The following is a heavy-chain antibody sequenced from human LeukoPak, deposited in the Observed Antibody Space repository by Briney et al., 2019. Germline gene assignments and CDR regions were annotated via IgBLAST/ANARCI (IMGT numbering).Heavy chain of an antibody. CDR1: GFTFSSYW. D-gene: IGHD1-14*01. V-gene: IGHV3-74*01. CDR2: INSDGSST. J-gene: IGHJ6*02. CDR3: ARVGISYYYYGMDV. Sequence: GGSLRLSCAASGFTFSSYWMHWVRQAPGKGLVWVSRINSDGSSTSYADSVKGRFTISRDNAKNTLYLQMNSLRAEDTAVYYCARVGISYYYYGMDVWGQGTTVTVSS.